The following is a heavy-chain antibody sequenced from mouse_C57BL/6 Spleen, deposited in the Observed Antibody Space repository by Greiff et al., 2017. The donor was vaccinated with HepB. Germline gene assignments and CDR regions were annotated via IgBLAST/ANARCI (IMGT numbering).Heavy chain of an antibody. Sequence: EVQLVESGGGLVQSGRSLRLSCATSGFTFSDFYMEWVRQAPGKGLEWIAASRNKANDYTTEYSASVKGRFIVSRDTSQSILYLQMNALRAEDTAIYYCARDAGSEAFDYWGQGTTLTVSS. J-gene: IGHJ2*01. CDR2: SRNKANDYTT. V-gene: IGHV7-1*01. CDR3: ARDAGSEAFDY. CDR1: GFTFSDFY.